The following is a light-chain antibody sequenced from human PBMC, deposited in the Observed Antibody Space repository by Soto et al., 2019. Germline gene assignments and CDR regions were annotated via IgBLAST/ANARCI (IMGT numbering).Light chain of an antibody. J-gene: IGKJ5*01. CDR3: QQYYSTPIT. V-gene: IGKV3D-15*01. CDR1: QSVSSRF. CDR2: GAS. Sequence: EIVMTQSPSALSVSPGLRATLACRASQSVSSRFLAWYQQKPGQAPRLXIYGASSRATGIPDRFSGSGYGTDFTLTISSLQAEDVAVYYCQQYYSTPITFGQGTRLEIK.